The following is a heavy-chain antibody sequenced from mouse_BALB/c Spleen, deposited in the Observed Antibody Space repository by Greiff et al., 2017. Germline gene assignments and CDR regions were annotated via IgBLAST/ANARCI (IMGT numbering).Heavy chain of an antibody. CDR2: IRNKANGYTT. J-gene: IGHJ2*01. V-gene: IGHV7-3*02. Sequence: DVHLVESGGGLVQPGGSLRLSCATSGFTFTDYYMSWVRQPPGKALEWLGFIRNKANGYTTEYSASVKGRFTISRDNSQSILYLQMNTLRAEDSATYYCARDYYGSSYYFDYWGQGTTLTVSS. CDR3: ARDYYGSSYYFDY. D-gene: IGHD1-1*01. CDR1: GFTFTDYY.